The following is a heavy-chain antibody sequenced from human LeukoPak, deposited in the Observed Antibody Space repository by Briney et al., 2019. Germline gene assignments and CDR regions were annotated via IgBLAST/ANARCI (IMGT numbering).Heavy chain of an antibody. V-gene: IGHV3-30-3*01. CDR3: AYRDSWFDP. D-gene: IGHD4-4*01. J-gene: IGHJ5*02. CDR1: GFTFSSYA. Sequence: GGSLRLSCAASGFTFSSYAMHWVRQAPGKGLEWVAVISYDGSNKYYADSVKGRFTISRDNSKNTLYLQMNSLRAEDTAVYYCAYRDSWFDPWGQGTLVTVSS. CDR2: ISYDGSNK.